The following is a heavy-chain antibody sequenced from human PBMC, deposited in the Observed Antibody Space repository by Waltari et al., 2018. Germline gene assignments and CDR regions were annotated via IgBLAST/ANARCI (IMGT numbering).Heavy chain of an antibody. D-gene: IGHD3-10*01. V-gene: IGHV3-21*01. CDR2: IDTTSTYI. Sequence: EVQLVESGGGLVKPGGSLRLSCAPSGFSLGYYGMHWVRQAPGKGLEWVSSIDTTSTYIYYADSVKGRFTISRDNAKNSLSLQMNSLRADDTALYYCARAPVWDSGSHSGLDVWGQGTTVTVSS. CDR1: GFSLGYYG. CDR3: ARAPVWDSGSHSGLDV. J-gene: IGHJ6*02.